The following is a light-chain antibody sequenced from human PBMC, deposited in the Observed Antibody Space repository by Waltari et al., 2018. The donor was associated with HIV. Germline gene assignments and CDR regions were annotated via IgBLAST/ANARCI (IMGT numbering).Light chain of an antibody. CDR1: SSHIRSDT. J-gene: IGLJ2*01. Sequence: QSVLTQPPSASGTPGQRVTISCSGSSSHIRSDTVNWYQQLPGTAPKLLIYSNNQRPSGVPDRFSGSKSGTSASLAISGLQSEDEADYYCAAWDDSLNVVFGGGTKLTVL. V-gene: IGLV1-44*01. CDR2: SNN. CDR3: AAWDDSLNVV.